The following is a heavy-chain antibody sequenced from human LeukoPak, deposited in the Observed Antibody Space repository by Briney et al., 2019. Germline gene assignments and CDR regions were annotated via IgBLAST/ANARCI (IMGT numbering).Heavy chain of an antibody. D-gene: IGHD3-22*01. CDR1: GFTFSSYG. Sequence: SGGSLRLSCAASGFTFSSYGMHWVRQAPGKGLEWVAVISYDGSNKYYADSVKGRFTISRDNSKNTLYLQMNSLRAEDTAVYYCAKEGQGYYDSSGPDLFDYWGQGTLVTVSS. CDR2: ISYDGSNK. V-gene: IGHV3-30*18. CDR3: AKEGQGYYDSSGPDLFDY. J-gene: IGHJ4*02.